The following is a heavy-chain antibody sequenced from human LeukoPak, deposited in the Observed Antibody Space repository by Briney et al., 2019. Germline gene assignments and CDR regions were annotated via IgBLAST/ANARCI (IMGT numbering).Heavy chain of an antibody. CDR3: ARRTRELGYCSGGSRYHDAFDI. J-gene: IGHJ3*02. V-gene: IGHV1-8*01. CDR2: MNPNSGNT. CDR1: GYTFTSYD. Sequence: ASVKVSCKASGYTFTSYDINWVRQATGQGLEWMGWMNPNSGNTGYAHKFQGRVTMTRNTSISTAYMELSSLRSEDTAVYYCARRTRELGYCSGGSRYHDAFDIWGQGTMVTVS. D-gene: IGHD2-15*01.